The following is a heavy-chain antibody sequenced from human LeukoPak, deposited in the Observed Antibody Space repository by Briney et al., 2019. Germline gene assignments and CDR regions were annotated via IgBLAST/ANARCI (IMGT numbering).Heavy chain of an antibody. V-gene: IGHV1-2*02. CDR3: ARAVVSFGGDDAFDI. J-gene: IGHJ3*02. Sequence: ASVKVSCKASGYTFTGYYMHWVRQAPGQGLEWMGWINPNSGGTNYAQKFQGRVTMTRDTSISTAYMELSRLRSDDTAVYYCARAVVSFGGDDAFDIWGQGTMVTVSS. CDR1: GYTFTGYY. CDR2: INPNSGGT. D-gene: IGHD2-21*02.